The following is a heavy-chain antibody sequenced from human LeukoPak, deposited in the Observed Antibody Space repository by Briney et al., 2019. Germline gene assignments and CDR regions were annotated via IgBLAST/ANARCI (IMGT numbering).Heavy chain of an antibody. CDR3: TRVIGAVPGDFDDFDF. D-gene: IGHD6-19*01. J-gene: IGHJ4*02. CDR1: GFSFSNHY. V-gene: IGHV3-7*01. Sequence: GGSLRLSCTASGFSFSNHYMRWIRQAPGKGLEWVAHINEVRSNKWRLGSVKGRFTVSRDNARNSLYLQMNSMRVEETAVYYCTRVIGAVPGDFDDFDFWGQGVLVTVSS. CDR2: INEVRSNK.